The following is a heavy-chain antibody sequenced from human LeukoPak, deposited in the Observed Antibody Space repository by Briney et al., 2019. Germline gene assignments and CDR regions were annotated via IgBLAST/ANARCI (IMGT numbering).Heavy chain of an antibody. D-gene: IGHD3-3*01. CDR1: GGSISSYY. CDR2: IYSSGST. Sequence: SETLSLTCTVSGGSISSYYWSWIRQPAGKGLEWIGRIYSSGSTNYNPSLKSRVTMSVDTSKNQFPLKLSSVTAADTAVYYCAREVEMGDFWSGSRGHFDLWGRGTLVTVSS. V-gene: IGHV4-4*07. J-gene: IGHJ2*01. CDR3: AREVEMGDFWSGSRGHFDL.